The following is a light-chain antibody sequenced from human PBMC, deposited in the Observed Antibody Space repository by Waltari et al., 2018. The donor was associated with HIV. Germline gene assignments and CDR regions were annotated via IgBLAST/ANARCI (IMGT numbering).Light chain of an antibody. V-gene: IGLV1-44*01. Sequence: QSVLTQPPSASGTPGQRVTIPCSGSSSNIGSNTVNWYQQLPGTAPKLLIYSNNQRPSGVPDRFSGSKSGTSASLAISGLQSEDEADYYWAAWDDSLNGLVFGGGTKLTVL. CDR1: SSNIGSNT. J-gene: IGLJ3*02. CDR3: AAWDDSLNGLV. CDR2: SNN.